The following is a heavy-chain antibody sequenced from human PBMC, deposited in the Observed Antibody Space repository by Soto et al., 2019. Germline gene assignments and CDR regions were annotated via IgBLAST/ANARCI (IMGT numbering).Heavy chain of an antibody. D-gene: IGHD1-1*01. CDR2: IWYDGSNK. V-gene: IGHV3-33*01. Sequence: PGGSLRLSCAASGFTFSSYGMHWVRQAPGKGLEWVAVIWYDGSNKYYADSVKGRFTIPRDNSKNTLYLQMNSLRAEDTAVYYCARDRYSPAYYFDYWGQGTLVTVSS. CDR1: GFTFSSYG. J-gene: IGHJ4*02. CDR3: ARDRYSPAYYFDY.